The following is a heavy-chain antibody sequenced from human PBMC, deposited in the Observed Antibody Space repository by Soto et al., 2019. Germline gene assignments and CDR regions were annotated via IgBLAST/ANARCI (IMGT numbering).Heavy chain of an antibody. V-gene: IGHV3-23*01. J-gene: IGHJ4*02. CDR3: AKDHRGKPYGYGY. Sequence: GGLRRPCSVSGCTLSSYGMSWVRQAPGKGLEWVSSITGGSGSTYYADSVKVRFSISRDTSTNTLYLQMNSLRSEDTAVYHCAKDHRGKPYGYGYWGQGTLVTVSS. CDR2: ITGGSGST. D-gene: IGHD5-18*01. CDR1: GCTLSSYG.